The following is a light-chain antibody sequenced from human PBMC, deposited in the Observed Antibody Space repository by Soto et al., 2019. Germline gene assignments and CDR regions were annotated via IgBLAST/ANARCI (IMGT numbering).Light chain of an antibody. J-gene: IGKJ4*01. CDR3: MQALQTPLT. Sequence: DILMTQSPLSLPVTPGESASISCRSNQSLLHRNGNNYLEWYLQKPGQSPQLLIYLGSNRASGVPDRFSGSGSCTDFTLKISRVEADDVGDYYCMQALQTPLTFGGGTKVDIK. CDR1: QSLLHRNGNNY. CDR2: LGS. V-gene: IGKV2-28*01.